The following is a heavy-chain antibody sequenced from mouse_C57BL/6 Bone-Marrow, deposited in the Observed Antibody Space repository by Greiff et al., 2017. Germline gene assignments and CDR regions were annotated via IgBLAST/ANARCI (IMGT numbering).Heavy chain of an antibody. Sequence: QVQLQQSGAELVRPGASVTLSCKASGYTFTDYEMHWVKQTPVHGLEWIGAIDPETGGTAYNQKFKGKAILTADKSSSTAYMELRSLTSEDSAVXYCTRSSCSTAWFAYWGQGTLVTVSA. CDR1: GYTFTDYE. J-gene: IGHJ3*01. CDR3: TRSSCSTAWFAY. D-gene: IGHD1-1*01. V-gene: IGHV1-15*01. CDR2: IDPETGGT.